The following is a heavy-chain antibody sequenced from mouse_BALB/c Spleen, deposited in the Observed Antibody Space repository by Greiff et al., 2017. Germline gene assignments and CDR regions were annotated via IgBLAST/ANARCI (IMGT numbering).Heavy chain of an antibody. CDR2: ISSGGSYT. Sequence: EVKLMESGGGLVKPGGSLKLSCAASGFTFSSYAMSWVRQSPEKRLEWVAEISSGGSYTYYPDTVTGRFTISRDNAKNTLYLEMSSLRSEDTAMYYGARGEGYDGPRYAMDYWGQGTSVTVSS. D-gene: IGHD2-14*01. V-gene: IGHV5-9-4*01. CDR3: ARGEGYDGPRYAMDY. J-gene: IGHJ4*01. CDR1: GFTFSSYA.